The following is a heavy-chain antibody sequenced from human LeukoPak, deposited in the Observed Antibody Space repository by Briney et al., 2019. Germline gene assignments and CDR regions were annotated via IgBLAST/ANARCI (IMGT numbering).Heavy chain of an antibody. CDR1: GYRFTSYW. CDR3: ATAIITIFGVAPDAFDI. D-gene: IGHD3-3*01. CDR2: IYPGDSDT. Sequence: GESLKISCKGSGYRFTSYWIGWVRQMPGKGLEWMGSIYPGDSDTRYSPSFQGQVTISADKSISTAYLQWSSLKASDTAMYYCATAIITIFGVAPDAFDIWGQGTMVTVSS. V-gene: IGHV5-51*01. J-gene: IGHJ3*02.